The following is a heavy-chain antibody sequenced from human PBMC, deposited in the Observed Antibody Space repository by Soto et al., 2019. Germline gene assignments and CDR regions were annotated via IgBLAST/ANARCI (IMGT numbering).Heavy chain of an antibody. CDR2: ISYDGSNK. D-gene: IGHD3-16*01. CDR1: GFTFSSYA. J-gene: IGHJ4*02. Sequence: QVQLVASGGGVVQPGRSLRLSCAASGFTFSSYAMHWVRQAPGKGLEWVAVISYDGSNKYYADSVKGRFTISRDNSKNTLYLQMNSLRAEDTAVYYCARLLGGYFDYWGQGPLVTVSS. V-gene: IGHV3-30-3*01. CDR3: ARLLGGYFDY.